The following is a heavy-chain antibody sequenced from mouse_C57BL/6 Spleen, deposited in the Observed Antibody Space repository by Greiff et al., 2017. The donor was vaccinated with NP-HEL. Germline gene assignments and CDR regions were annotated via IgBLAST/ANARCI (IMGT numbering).Heavy chain of an antibody. J-gene: IGHJ2*01. CDR3: ASSYYYGSSPFDY. D-gene: IGHD1-1*01. CDR2: ILPGSGST. CDR1: GYTFTGYW. V-gene: IGHV1-9*01. Sequence: QVQLKQSGAELMKPGASVKLSCKATGYTFTGYWIAWVKQRPGHGLEWLGEILPGSGSTNYNEKFKGKATFTADTSSNTAYMQLSSLTTADSAIDYCASSYYYGSSPFDYWGQGTTLTVSS.